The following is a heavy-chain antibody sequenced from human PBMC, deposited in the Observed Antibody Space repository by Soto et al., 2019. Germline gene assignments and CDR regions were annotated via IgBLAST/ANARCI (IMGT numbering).Heavy chain of an antibody. CDR2: IYYSGST. CDR1: GGSISSSSYY. Sequence: SETLSLTCTVSGGSISSSSYYWGWIRQPPGKGLEWIGSIYYSGSTYYNPSLKSRVTISVDTSKNQFSLKLSSVTAADTAVYYCARHALFIVAGTGGLSSFDYWGQGTLVTVSS. D-gene: IGHD6-19*01. CDR3: ARHALFIVAGTGGLSSFDY. J-gene: IGHJ4*02. V-gene: IGHV4-39*01.